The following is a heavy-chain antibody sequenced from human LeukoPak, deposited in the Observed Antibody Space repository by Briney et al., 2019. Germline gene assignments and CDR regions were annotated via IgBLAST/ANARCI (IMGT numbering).Heavy chain of an antibody. D-gene: IGHD2-2*01. CDR1: VGTFRSYG. J-gene: IGHJ6*02. Sequence: SVKVSCKASVGTFRSYGLNWVRQAPGQGLEWMGGIIPILGTAKYAQKLQGRVTITADESTSTGYMELSSLRSEDTAVYYCARGLYCSSSTSCYDYGMDVWGQGTAVTVSS. V-gene: IGHV1-69*13. CDR2: IIPILGTA. CDR3: ARGLYCSSSTSCYDYGMDV.